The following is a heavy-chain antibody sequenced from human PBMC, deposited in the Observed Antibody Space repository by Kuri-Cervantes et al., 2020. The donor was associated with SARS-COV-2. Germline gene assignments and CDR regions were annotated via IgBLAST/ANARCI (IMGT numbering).Heavy chain of an antibody. V-gene: IGHV4-31*03. CDR3: ARGGTTVPTSGAFDF. CDR2: VYYNGNT. CDR1: GGSISSGGYY. D-gene: IGHD4-17*01. J-gene: IGHJ3*01. Sequence: SETLSLTCTVSGGSISSGGYYWSWVRQHPGRGPEWIGYVYYNGNTFYSPSLKSRVTMSIDTSRNQFSLRLSSVIAADTAVYYCARGGTTVPTSGAFDFWGQGTLVTVSS.